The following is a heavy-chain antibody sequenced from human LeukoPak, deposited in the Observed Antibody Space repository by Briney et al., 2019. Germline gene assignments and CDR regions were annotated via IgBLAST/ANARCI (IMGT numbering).Heavy chain of an antibody. CDR2: IYYSGST. J-gene: IGHJ4*02. V-gene: IGHV4-30-2*03. D-gene: IGHD1-26*01. CDR1: GGSISSGGYS. CDR3: ARGIVGATKDYFDY. Sequence: PSETLSLTCAVSGGSISSGGYSWSWIRQPPGKGLEWIGYIYYSGSTYYNPSLKSRVTISVDTSKNQFSLKLSSVTAADTAVYYCARGIVGATKDYFDYWGQGTLVTVSS.